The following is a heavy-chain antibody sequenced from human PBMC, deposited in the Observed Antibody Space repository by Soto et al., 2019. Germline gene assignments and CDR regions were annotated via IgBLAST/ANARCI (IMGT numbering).Heavy chain of an antibody. CDR1: GFSFSSYG. CDR2: VSDSAGET. CDR3: AKGGASAYYYYMDV. D-gene: IGHD1-26*01. V-gene: IGHV3-23*01. Sequence: EVQLMESGGGLVQPGGSLRLSCAASGFSFSSYGMSWVRQAPGRGLEWVSSVSDSAGETHYADSVRGRFTISRDSSRNTLYLQMDSLRAEDTAIYYCAKGGASAYYYYMDVGGIGPRSPSP. J-gene: IGHJ6*03.